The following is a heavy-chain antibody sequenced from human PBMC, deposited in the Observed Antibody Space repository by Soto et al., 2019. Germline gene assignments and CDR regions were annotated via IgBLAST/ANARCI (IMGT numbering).Heavy chain of an antibody. V-gene: IGHV3-11*01. J-gene: IGHJ4*02. CDR1: GFTFSDYY. D-gene: IGHD5-18*01. Sequence: GGSLRLSCAASGFTFSDYYMSWVRQAPGKGLEWVSSITSSGSTTYYTDSVKGRFTISRDNAKNSLYLQMNSLRAEDTAVYYCARERYSYGPYYFDYWGQGTLVTVSS. CDR3: ARERYSYGPYYFDY. CDR2: ITSSGSTT.